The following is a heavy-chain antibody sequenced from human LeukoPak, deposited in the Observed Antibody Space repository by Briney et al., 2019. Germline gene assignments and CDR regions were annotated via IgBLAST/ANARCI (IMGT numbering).Heavy chain of an antibody. D-gene: IGHD3-16*01. CDR1: GFTFSTYW. Sequence: GGSLRLSCAASGFTFSTYWMNWVRQAPGKVLEWVANIKPDGSDKYYVDSVKGRFTVSRDNAKNSLYLQMNSLRAEDTAVYYCAKGGDHWGQGTLVTVSS. V-gene: IGHV3-7*01. J-gene: IGHJ4*02. CDR3: AKGGDH. CDR2: IKPDGSDK.